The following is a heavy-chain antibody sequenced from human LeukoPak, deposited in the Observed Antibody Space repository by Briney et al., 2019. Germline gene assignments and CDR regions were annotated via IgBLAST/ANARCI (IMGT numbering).Heavy chain of an antibody. J-gene: IGHJ5*02. CDR1: GGSISSYY. CDR2: IYTSGST. D-gene: IGHD6-19*01. Sequence: PSETLSLTCTVSGGSISSYYWSWIWQPAGKGLEWIGRIYTSGSTNYNPSLKSRVTMSVDTSKNQFSLKLSSVTAADTAVYYCAKTSQWLVRRSYWFDPWGQGTLVTVSS. CDR3: AKTSQWLVRRSYWFDP. V-gene: IGHV4-4*07.